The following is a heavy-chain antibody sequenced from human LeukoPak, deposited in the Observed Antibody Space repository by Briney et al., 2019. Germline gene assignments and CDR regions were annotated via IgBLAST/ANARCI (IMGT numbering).Heavy chain of an antibody. CDR1: GSTFSNYA. V-gene: IGHV3-23*01. D-gene: IGHD3-10*02. Sequence: GGSLRLSCAASGSTFSNYAMSWVRQAPGKGLEWVSALSPSGGITYYEDSVKGRFTISRDNSKNTLYLQMNSLRAEVTSVYYCARGVNYFVLEYWGQGTLVTISS. J-gene: IGHJ4*02. CDR2: LSPSGGIT. CDR3: ARGVNYFVLEY.